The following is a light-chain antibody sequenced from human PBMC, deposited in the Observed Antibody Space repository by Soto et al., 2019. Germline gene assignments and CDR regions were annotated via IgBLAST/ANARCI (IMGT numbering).Light chain of an antibody. Sequence: DIQLTQSPSFLSASVGDRVTITCRASQGISTYLVWYQQKPGKAPKILIYGASTLQSGVPSRFTGSGSGTEFTLTISSLQPDDFATYYRQQLNSYPRTFGQGTKVDIK. J-gene: IGKJ1*01. CDR3: QQLNSYPRT. CDR2: GAS. CDR1: QGISTY. V-gene: IGKV1-9*01.